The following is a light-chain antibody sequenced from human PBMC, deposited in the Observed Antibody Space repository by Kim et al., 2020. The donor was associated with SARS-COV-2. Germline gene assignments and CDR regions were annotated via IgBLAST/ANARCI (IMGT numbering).Light chain of an antibody. Sequence: GQSVTIACTGTSRDVGFYNYVSWYQHHPGKAPQLLIYEVTQRPSGVPDRFSGSKSGNTASLPVSGLQAEDEADYYCSSYAGTNFFVFGTGTKVTVL. CDR2: EVT. J-gene: IGLJ1*01. V-gene: IGLV2-8*01. CDR3: SSYAGTNFFV. CDR1: SRDVGFYNY.